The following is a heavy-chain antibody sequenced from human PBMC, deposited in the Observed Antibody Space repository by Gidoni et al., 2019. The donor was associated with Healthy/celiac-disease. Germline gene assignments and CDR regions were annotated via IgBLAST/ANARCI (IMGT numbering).Heavy chain of an antibody. CDR2: INHSGST. CDR3: ARRRGLFQAMSRRESSYGMDV. J-gene: IGHJ6*02. CDR1: GGSFSGNY. D-gene: IGHD5-18*01. Sequence: QVQLQQWGAGLLKPSETLSLTCAVYGGSFSGNYWSWIRQPPGKGLEWIGEINHSGSTNYHPSLKSRVTISVDTSKNQFSLKLSSVTAADTAVYYCARRRGLFQAMSRRESSYGMDVWGQGTTVTVSS. V-gene: IGHV4-34*01.